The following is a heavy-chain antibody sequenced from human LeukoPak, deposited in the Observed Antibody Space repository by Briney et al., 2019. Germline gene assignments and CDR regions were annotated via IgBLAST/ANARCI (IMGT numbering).Heavy chain of an antibody. CDR3: AKGRGYSSSWYGY. CDR1: GFTFSSYA. D-gene: IGHD6-13*01. V-gene: IGHV3-23*01. CDR2: ISGSGGST. J-gene: IGHJ4*02. Sequence: GGSLRLSGAASGFTFSSYAMSWVRQAPGKGLEWVSAISGSGGSTYYADSVKGRFTISRDNSKNTLYLQMNSLRAEDTAVYYGAKGRGYSSSWYGYWGQGTLVTVSS.